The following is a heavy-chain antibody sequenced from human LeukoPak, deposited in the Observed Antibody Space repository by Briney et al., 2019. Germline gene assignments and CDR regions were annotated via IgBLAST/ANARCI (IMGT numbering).Heavy chain of an antibody. CDR1: GFTFSSYS. Sequence: TGGSLRLSCAASGFTFSSYSMNWVRQAPGKGLEWVSSISSSSSYIYYADSVKGRFTISRDNAKNSLYLQMNSLRDEDTAVYYCARDYYDSSGHYYVDYWGQGTLVTVSS. V-gene: IGHV3-21*01. CDR3: ARDYYDSSGHYYVDY. J-gene: IGHJ4*02. D-gene: IGHD3-22*01. CDR2: ISSSSSYI.